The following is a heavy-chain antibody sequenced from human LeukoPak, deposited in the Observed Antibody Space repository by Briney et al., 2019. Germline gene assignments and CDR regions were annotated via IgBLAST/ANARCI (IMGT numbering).Heavy chain of an antibody. D-gene: IGHD1-14*01. J-gene: IGHJ4*02. CDR3: ARDPRSGAPDYFDS. CDR2: ISSSSSTI. V-gene: IGHV3-48*01. Sequence: GGSLRLSCAASGFTFSSYSMNWVRQAPGKGLEWVSYISSSSSTIYYADSVKGRFTISRDNAKNSLYLQMNSLRVDDTAVYFCARDPRSGAPDYFDSWGQGTLVTVSS. CDR1: GFTFSSYS.